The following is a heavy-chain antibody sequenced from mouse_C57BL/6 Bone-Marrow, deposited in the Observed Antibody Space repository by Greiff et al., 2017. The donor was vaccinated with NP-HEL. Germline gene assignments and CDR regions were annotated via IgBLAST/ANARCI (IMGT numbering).Heavy chain of an antibody. CDR1: GYSITSGYY. Sequence: EVKLMESGPGLVKPSQSLSLTCSVTGYSITSGYYWNWIRQFPGNKLEWMGYISYDGSNNYNPSLKNRISITRDTSKTQFFLKLNSVTTEDTATYYCARGYYDYDVAWFAYWGQGTLVTVSA. V-gene: IGHV3-6*01. CDR3: ARGYYDYDVAWFAY. J-gene: IGHJ3*01. D-gene: IGHD2-4*01. CDR2: ISYDGSN.